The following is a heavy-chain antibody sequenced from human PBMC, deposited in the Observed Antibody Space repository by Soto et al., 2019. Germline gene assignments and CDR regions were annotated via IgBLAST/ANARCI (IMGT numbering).Heavy chain of an antibody. J-gene: IGHJ4*02. CDR1: GFTFSYYG. V-gene: IGHV3-33*01. CDR3: ARVSEGGSYYGGLDY. Sequence: QVQLVESGGGVVQPGRSLRLSCAASGFTFSYYGMHWVRQAPGKGLEWVAVIWYDGSNKYYADSVKGRFTISRDNSKNTRSLQMNSLRAEETAVYYCARVSEGGSYYGGLDYWGQGTLVTVSS. D-gene: IGHD1-26*01. CDR2: IWYDGSNK.